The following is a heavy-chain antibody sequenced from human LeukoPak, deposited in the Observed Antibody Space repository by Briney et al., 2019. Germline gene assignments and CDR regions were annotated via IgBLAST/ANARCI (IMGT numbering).Heavy chain of an antibody. V-gene: IGHV1-2*02. D-gene: IGHD1-26*01. CDR2: INPNSGGT. CDR1: GYTLTGYY. J-gene: IGHJ4*02. CDR3: ARDLRQWELLQGIDY. Sequence: ASVKVSCKASGYTLTGYYMHWVRQAPGQGLEWMGWINPNSGGTNYAQKFQGRVTMTRDTSISTAYMELSRLRSDDTAVYYCARDLRQWELLQGIDYWGQGTLVTVSS.